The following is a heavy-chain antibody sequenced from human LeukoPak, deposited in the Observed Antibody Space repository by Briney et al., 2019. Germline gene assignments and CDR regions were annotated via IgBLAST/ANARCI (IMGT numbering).Heavy chain of an antibody. D-gene: IGHD5-18*01. Sequence: GGSLTLSCAASGLTFNSYTMHWVRQAPGKGLEYVSAISNTGGNTYYANSVKGRFTISRDNSKNMLYLQMGNLRADDMGVYYCAREGGRCYSGYCYEDCWGQGTLVTVSS. J-gene: IGHJ4*02. CDR2: ISNTGGNT. V-gene: IGHV3-64*01. CDR3: AREGGRCYSGYCYEDC. CDR1: GLTFNSYT.